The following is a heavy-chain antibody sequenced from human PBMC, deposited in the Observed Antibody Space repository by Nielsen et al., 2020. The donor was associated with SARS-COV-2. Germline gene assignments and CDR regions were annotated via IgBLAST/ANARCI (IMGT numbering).Heavy chain of an antibody. V-gene: IGHV7-4-1*02. Sequence: WVRQAPGQGLEWMGWINTNTGNPTYAQGFTGRFVFSLDTSVSTACLQISSLKAEDTAVYYCARESGTGPYYFDYWGQGTLVTVSS. CDR3: ARESGTGPYYFDY. CDR2: INTNTGNP. J-gene: IGHJ4*02. D-gene: IGHD2-8*02.